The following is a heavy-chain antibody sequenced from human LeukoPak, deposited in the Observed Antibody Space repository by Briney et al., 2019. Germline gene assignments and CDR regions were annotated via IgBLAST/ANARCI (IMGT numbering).Heavy chain of an antibody. D-gene: IGHD3-10*01. J-gene: IGHJ3*02. CDR2: VERRGYT. CDR3: AKGLRQIWFGELIDAFDI. Sequence: SETLSLTCAVYGGSFSGYYWSWIRQPPGKGLEWIGDVERRGYTNYNPSLRGRLTMSVDASKNQISLRLTSVTAADTAVYYCAKGLRQIWFGELIDAFDIWGQGTMVHVSS. CDR1: GGSFSGYY. V-gene: IGHV4-34*01.